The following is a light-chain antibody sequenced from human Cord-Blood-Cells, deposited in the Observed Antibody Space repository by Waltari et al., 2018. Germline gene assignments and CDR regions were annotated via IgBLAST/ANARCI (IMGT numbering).Light chain of an antibody. CDR3: QSYDSSLSGYV. J-gene: IGLJ1*01. CDR1: STNIGAAYD. Sequence: SVLTQPPSVSGAPGPRVNISCTGSSTNIGAAYDVQWYSQLPGTAPKLLIYGNINRPSGVPDRFSGSKSGTSASLAITGLQAEDEADYYCQSYDSSLSGYVFGTGTKVTVL. CDR2: GNI. V-gene: IGLV1-40*01.